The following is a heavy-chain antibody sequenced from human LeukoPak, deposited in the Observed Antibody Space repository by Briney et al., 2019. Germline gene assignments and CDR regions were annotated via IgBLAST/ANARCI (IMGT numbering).Heavy chain of an antibody. D-gene: IGHD3-10*01. CDR2: IYHSGSP. J-gene: IGHJ5*02. CDR1: GGSISSGGYS. V-gene: IGHV4-30-2*01. CDR3: AREVYYGSGSYYEGWFDP. Sequence: PSQTLSLTCAVSGGSISSGGYSWSWIRQPPGKGLEWIGYIYHSGSPYYNPSLKSRVTISVDRSKNQFSLKLSSVTAADTAVYYCAREVYYGSGSYYEGWFDPWGQGTLVTVSS.